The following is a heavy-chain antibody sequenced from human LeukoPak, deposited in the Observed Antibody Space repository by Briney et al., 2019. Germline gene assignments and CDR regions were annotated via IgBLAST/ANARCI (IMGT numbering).Heavy chain of an antibody. CDR3: ARAITMVRGVISLEYYYYGMDV. J-gene: IGHJ6*02. V-gene: IGHV4-61*01. CDR2: IYYSGST. D-gene: IGHD3-10*01. Sequence: SETLSLTCTVSGVSISSGSYYWSWLRQPPGEGLEWIGYIYYSGSTNYNPSLKSRVTISVDTSKNQFSLKLSSVTAADTAVYYCARAITMVRGVISLEYYYYGMDVWGQGTTVTVSS. CDR1: GVSISSGSYY.